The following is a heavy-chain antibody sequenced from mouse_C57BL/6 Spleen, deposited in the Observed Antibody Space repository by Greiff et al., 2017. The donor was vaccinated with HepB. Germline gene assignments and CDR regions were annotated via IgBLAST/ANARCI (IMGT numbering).Heavy chain of an antibody. CDR2: IRSKSNNYAT. D-gene: IGHD1-1*01. V-gene: IGHV10-1*01. J-gene: IGHJ1*03. CDR3: SAGSSYDWYFDV. Sequence: EVQRVESGGGLVQPKGSLKLSCAASGFSFNTYAMNWVRQAPGKGLEWVARIRSKSNNYATYYADSVKDRFTISRDDSESMLYLQMNNLKTEDTAMYYCSAGSSYDWYFDVWGTGTTVTVSS. CDR1: GFSFNTYA.